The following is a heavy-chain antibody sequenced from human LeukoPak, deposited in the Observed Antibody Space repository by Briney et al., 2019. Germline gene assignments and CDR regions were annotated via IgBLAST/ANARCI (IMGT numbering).Heavy chain of an antibody. CDR1: GFTFSSYA. V-gene: IGHV3-23*01. CDR3: AKVDIVVVPAARGFDY. Sequence: GGSLRLSCAASGFTFSSYAMSWVRQAPGKGLEWFSAISGSGGSTYYADSVKGRFTISRDNSKNTLYLQMNSLRAEDTAIYYCAKVDIVVVPAARGFDYWGQGTLVTVSS. D-gene: IGHD2-2*01. CDR2: ISGSGGST. J-gene: IGHJ4*02.